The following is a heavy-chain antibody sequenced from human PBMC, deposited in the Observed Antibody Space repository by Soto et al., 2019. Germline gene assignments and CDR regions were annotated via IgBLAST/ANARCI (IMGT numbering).Heavy chain of an antibody. J-gene: IGHJ4*02. D-gene: IGHD3-9*01. CDR1: GGSISSYY. V-gene: IGHV4-59*01. Sequence: SETLSLTCTVSGGSISSYYWSWIRQPPGKGLEWIGYIYYSGSTNYNPSLKSRVTISVDTSKNQFSLKLSSVTAADTAVYYCARVYDILTGPLFDYWGQGTLVTVSS. CDR2: IYYSGST. CDR3: ARVYDILTGPLFDY.